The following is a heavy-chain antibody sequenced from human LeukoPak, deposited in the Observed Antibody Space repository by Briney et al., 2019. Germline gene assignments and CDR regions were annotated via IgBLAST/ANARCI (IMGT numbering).Heavy chain of an antibody. D-gene: IGHD3-16*01. CDR3: ARGGGLDV. Sequence: GGSLRLSCAASGFTFSSYWMSWVRQAPGKGLEWVASIEQDGSEKHYVDSVRGRFTISRDNAKNSLYLQMSNLRAEDTAVYFCARGGGLDVWGQGATVTVSS. CDR2: IEQDGSEK. CDR1: GFTFSSYW. V-gene: IGHV3-7*03. J-gene: IGHJ6*02.